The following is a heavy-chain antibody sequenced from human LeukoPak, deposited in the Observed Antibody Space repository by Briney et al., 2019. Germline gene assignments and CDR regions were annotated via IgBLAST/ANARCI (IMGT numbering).Heavy chain of an antibody. CDR3: ARGDSSSDAFDI. D-gene: IGHD6-6*01. CDR1: GFTFSSYS. CDR2: ISSSSSYI. J-gene: IGHJ3*02. Sequence: GGSLRLSCAASGFTFSSYSMNWVRQAPGKGLEWVSSISSSSSYIYYADSVKGRFTISRDNAKNSLYLQMNSLRAEDTAVYYCARGDSSSDAFDIWGQGTMVTVSS. V-gene: IGHV3-21*01.